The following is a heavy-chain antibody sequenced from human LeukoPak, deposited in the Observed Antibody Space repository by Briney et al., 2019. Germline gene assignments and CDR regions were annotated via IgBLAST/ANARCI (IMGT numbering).Heavy chain of an antibody. CDR1: GGSFSGYY. J-gene: IGHJ4*02. V-gene: IGHV4-34*01. Sequence: SETLSLTCAVYGGSFSGYYRSWIRQPPGKGLEWIGEINHSGSTNYNPSLKSRVTISVDTSKNQFSLKLSSVTAADTAVYYCASTYYYDSSGYDYWGQGTLVTVSS. CDR2: INHSGST. CDR3: ASTYYYDSSGYDY. D-gene: IGHD3-22*01.